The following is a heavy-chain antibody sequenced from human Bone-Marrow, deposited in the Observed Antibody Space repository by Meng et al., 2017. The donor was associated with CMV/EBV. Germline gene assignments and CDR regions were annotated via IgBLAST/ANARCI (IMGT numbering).Heavy chain of an antibody. D-gene: IGHD6-13*01. CDR1: GFTFSSYW. CDR2: INCDGSST. J-gene: IGHJ6*01. V-gene: IGHV3-74*01. CDR3: ARDWAHHSSNWYWDYYYGMDV. Sequence: ESLKISCAASGFTFSSYWMHWVRQAPGKGLVWVSRINCDGSSTSYADSVRGRFTISRDNAKNTLYLHMNSLRAEDTAVDYCARDWAHHSSNWYWDYYYGMDVWGQGTTVTVSS.